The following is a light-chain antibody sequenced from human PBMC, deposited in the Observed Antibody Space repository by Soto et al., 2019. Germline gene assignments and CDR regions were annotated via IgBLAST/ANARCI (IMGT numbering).Light chain of an antibody. CDR3: QQYGSSSAIA. Sequence: EIVLTQSPGTLSLSVGGRATLSCRTSQYVSSDYLAWYQQRPGQDPRLLIYDTSRRAHGSPVWFSGSGSGTEFTLTITRLEAEDFAVYYCQQYGSSSAIAYGQGTRLDIK. CDR2: DTS. V-gene: IGKV3-20*01. J-gene: IGKJ5*01. CDR1: QYVSSDY.